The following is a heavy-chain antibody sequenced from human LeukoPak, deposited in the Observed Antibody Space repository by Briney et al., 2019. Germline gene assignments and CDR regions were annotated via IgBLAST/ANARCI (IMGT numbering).Heavy chain of an antibody. CDR2: ISSSSSTI. D-gene: IGHD3-22*01. CDR3: ARPYDSSGYYFVGGAFDI. J-gene: IGHJ3*02. V-gene: IGHV3-48*01. CDR1: GFSFSGQT. Sequence: GGSLRLSCAASGFSFSGQTMHWVRQAPGKGLEWVSYISSSSSTIYYADSVKGRFTISRDNAKNSLYLQMNSLRAEDTAVYYCARPYDSSGYYFVGGAFDIWGQGTMVTVSS.